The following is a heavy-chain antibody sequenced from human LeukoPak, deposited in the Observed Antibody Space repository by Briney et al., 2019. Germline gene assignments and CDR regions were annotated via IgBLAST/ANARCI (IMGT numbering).Heavy chain of an antibody. Sequence: ASVKVSCKASGYTFTGYYMHWVRQAPGQGLEWMGWINPNSGATLYAQKFQGRVTMTRDTSINTAYMELSSLRSDDTAVYYCTRAKRVIFDYWGQGTLDTVSS. CDR1: GYTFTGYY. CDR2: INPNSGAT. CDR3: TRAKRVIFDY. J-gene: IGHJ4*02. D-gene: IGHD1-1*01. V-gene: IGHV1-2*02.